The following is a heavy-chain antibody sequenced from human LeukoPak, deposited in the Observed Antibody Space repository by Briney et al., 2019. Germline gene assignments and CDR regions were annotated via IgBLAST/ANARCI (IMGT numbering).Heavy chain of an antibody. J-gene: IGHJ4*02. CDR3: ARGHYDILTGNYKWTPDY. CDR1: GFTFSSYK. Sequence: GGSLRLSCAASGFTFSSYKMNWVRQAPGRGLEWVSSIHSGGSDVYYADSVKGRFTVSRDNAKNSLFPQMNSLRAEDTALYYCARGHYDILTGNYKWTPDYWGQGTLVTVSS. CDR2: IHSGGSDV. D-gene: IGHD3-9*01. V-gene: IGHV3-21*06.